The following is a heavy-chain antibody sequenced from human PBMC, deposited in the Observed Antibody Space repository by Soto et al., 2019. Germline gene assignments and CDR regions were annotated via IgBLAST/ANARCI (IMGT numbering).Heavy chain of an antibody. J-gene: IGHJ5*02. V-gene: IGHV4-59*01. Sequence: LSLTCTVSGGSISSYYWSWIRQPPGKGLEWIGYIYYSGSTNYNPSLKSRVTISVDTSKNQFSLKLRSDDTAVYYCATDYGDYVWFDPWGQGTLVTVSS. CDR3: ATDYGDYVWFDP. CDR2: IYYSGST. CDR1: GGSISSYY. D-gene: IGHD4-17*01.